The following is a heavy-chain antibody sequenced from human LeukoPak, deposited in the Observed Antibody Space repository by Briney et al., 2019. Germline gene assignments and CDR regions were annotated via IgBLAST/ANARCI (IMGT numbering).Heavy chain of an antibody. J-gene: IGHJ6*02. CDR1: GFTVSSNY. Sequence: GGSLRLSCAASGFTVSSNYMSWVRQAPGKGLEWVSVICSGGSTYYADSVKGRFTISRDNSKNTLYLQMNSLRAEDTAVYYCARVDVPGYYYGMDVWGQGTTVTVSS. V-gene: IGHV3-66*01. CDR2: ICSGGST. CDR3: ARVDVPGYYYGMDV. D-gene: IGHD2-2*01.